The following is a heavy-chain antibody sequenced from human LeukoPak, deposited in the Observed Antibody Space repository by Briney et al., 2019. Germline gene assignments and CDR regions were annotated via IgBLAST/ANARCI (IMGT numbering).Heavy chain of an antibody. CDR1: GGSISSHY. CDR2: IYYSGST. D-gene: IGHD3/OR15-3a*01. CDR3: ARGIGLVPQNYYFDY. J-gene: IGHJ4*02. V-gene: IGHV4-59*11. Sequence: SETLSLTCTVSGGSISSHYWSWIRQPPGKGLEWIGYIYYSGSTNYNPSLKSRVTISVDTSKNQFSLKLSSVTAADTAVYYCARGIGLVPQNYYFDYWGQGTLVTVSS.